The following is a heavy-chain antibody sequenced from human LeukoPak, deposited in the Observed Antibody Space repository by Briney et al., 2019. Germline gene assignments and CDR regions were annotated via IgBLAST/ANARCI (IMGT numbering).Heavy chain of an antibody. CDR2: INPNSGGT. Sequence: ASVKVSCKPSGYTFTGYYMHWVRQAPGQGLEWMGRINPNSGGTNYAQKFQGRVTMTRDTSISTAYMELSRLRSDDTAVYYCAIPSDYDILTGYYKAVDYWGQGTLVTVSS. D-gene: IGHD3-9*01. CDR3: AIPSDYDILTGYYKAVDY. J-gene: IGHJ4*02. CDR1: GYTFTGYY. V-gene: IGHV1-2*06.